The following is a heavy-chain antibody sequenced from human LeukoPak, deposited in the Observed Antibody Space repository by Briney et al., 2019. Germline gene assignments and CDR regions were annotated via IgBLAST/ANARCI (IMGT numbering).Heavy chain of an antibody. Sequence: SETLSLTCTVSGGSISSYYWSWIRQPAGKGLEWIGYIYYSGSTNYNPSLKSRVTISVDTSNNQFSLKLSSVTAADTAVYYCARSGENYGYDWSDPWGQGTLVTVSS. CDR2: IYYSGST. CDR3: ARSGENYGYDWSDP. V-gene: IGHV4-59*01. CDR1: GGSISSYY. D-gene: IGHD5-18*01. J-gene: IGHJ5*02.